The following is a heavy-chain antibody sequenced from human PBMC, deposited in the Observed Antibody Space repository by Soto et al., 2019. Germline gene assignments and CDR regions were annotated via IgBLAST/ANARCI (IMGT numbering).Heavy chain of an antibody. CDR2: ISWNSGSI. D-gene: IGHD4-4*01. J-gene: IGHJ4*02. CDR3: AKDKLTTVTTFFDY. V-gene: IGHV3-9*01. CDR1: GFTFDDYA. Sequence: PGGSLRLSCAASGFTFDDYAMHWVRQAPGKGLEWVSGISWNSGSIGYADSVKGRFTISRDNAKNSLYLQMNSLRAEDTALYYCAKDKLTTVTTFFDYWGQGTLVTVSS.